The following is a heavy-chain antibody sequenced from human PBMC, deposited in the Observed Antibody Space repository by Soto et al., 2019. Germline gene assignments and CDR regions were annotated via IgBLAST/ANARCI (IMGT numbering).Heavy chain of an antibody. CDR3: ARQRLLSDRNWFDP. CDR1: GGSISSSSYY. J-gene: IGHJ5*02. Sequence: SETLSLTCTVSGGSISSSSYYWGWIRQPPGKGLEWIGSIFYSGSTYYNPSLKSRVTISVDTSKNQFSLKLSSVTAADTAVYYCARQRLLSDRNWFDPWGQGTLVTVSS. V-gene: IGHV4-39*01. CDR2: IFYSGST. D-gene: IGHD5-12*01.